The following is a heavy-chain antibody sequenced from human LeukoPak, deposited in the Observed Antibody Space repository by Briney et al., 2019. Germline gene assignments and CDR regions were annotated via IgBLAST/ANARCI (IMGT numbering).Heavy chain of an antibody. D-gene: IGHD3-9*01. CDR3: ARQERYYDILTGFDWFDP. CDR2: IYPGDSDT. Sequence: GESLKIPCKGSGYSFTSYWIGWLRQMPGKGLEWMGIIYPGDSDTRYSPSFQGQVTISADKSISTAYLQWSSLKASDTAMYYCARQERYYDILTGFDWFDPWGQGTLVTVSS. CDR1: GYSFTSYW. J-gene: IGHJ5*02. V-gene: IGHV5-51*01.